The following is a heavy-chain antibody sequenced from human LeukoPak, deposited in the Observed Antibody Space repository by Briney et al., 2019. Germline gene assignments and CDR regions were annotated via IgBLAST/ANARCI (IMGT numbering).Heavy chain of an antibody. CDR3: ARVSGYGDEDY. CDR1: GYTFTDYY. J-gene: IGHJ4*02. V-gene: IGHV1-2*02. CDR2: INPNSGGT. Sequence: ASVKVSCKASGYTFTDYYMHWVRQAPGQGLEWMGWINPNSGGTNYAQKFQGRVTRTRDTSISTAYMELSRLRSDDTAVYYCARVSGYGDEDYWGQGTLVTVSS. D-gene: IGHD4-17*01.